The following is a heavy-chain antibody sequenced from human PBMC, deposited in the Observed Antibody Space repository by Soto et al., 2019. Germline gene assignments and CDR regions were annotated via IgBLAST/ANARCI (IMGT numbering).Heavy chain of an antibody. V-gene: IGHV3-33*01. D-gene: IGHD6-6*01. Sequence: SLRLSCTASGFIFSNFGMHWVRQAPGKGLEWVAGVWYDGSNGVSAESVKGRFTISRDNSKDTLYLQMTSPRAEDTAVYYCARDPRTARASAMDVWGQGTTVTVSS. CDR2: VWYDGSNG. CDR3: ARDPRTARASAMDV. J-gene: IGHJ6*02. CDR1: GFIFSNFG.